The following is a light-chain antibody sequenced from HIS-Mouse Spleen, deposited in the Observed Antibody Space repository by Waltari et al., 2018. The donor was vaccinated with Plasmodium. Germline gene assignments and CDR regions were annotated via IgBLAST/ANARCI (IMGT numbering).Light chain of an antibody. V-gene: IGLV2-11*01. CDR3: CSYAGSYTWV. J-gene: IGLJ3*02. Sequence: QSALTQPRSVSESPGQSVPISFTGTSSDVGGYNYFSWYQQHPGKAPKLMIYESSKRPSGVPDRFSGSKSGNTASLTISGLQAEDEADYYCCSYAGSYTWVFGGGTKLTVL. CDR2: ESS. CDR1: SSDVGGYNY.